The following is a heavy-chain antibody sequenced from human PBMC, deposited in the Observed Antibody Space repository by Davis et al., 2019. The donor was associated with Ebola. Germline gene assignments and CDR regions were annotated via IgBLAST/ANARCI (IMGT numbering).Heavy chain of an antibody. V-gene: IGHV4-30-4*01. CDR2: IYYSGST. Sequence: SETLSLTCTVSGGSISSSDYLWSWIRQPPGRGLEWIGYIYYSGSTDYNPSLKSRVTISVDTSKNQFSLKLSSVTAADTAVYYCARLIVATGGFDSWGRGTLVTVSS. J-gene: IGHJ4*02. D-gene: IGHD5-12*01. CDR3: ARLIVATGGFDS. CDR1: GGSISSSDYL.